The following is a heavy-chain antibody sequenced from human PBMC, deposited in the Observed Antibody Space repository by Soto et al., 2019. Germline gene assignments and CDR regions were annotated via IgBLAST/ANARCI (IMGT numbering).Heavy chain of an antibody. CDR2: INPSGGST. D-gene: IGHD4-17*01. V-gene: IGHV1-46*03. CDR3: ARANLKAGDYVLGLDY. CDR1: GYTFTSYY. J-gene: IGHJ4*02. Sequence: SVKVSCKASGYTFTSYYMHWARQAPGQGLEWMGIINPSGGSTSYAQKFQGRVTMTRDTSTSTVYMELSSLRSEDTAVYYCARANLKAGDYVLGLDYWGQGTLVTVS.